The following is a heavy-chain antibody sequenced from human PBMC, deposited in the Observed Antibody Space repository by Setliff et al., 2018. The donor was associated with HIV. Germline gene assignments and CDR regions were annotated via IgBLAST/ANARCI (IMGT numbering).Heavy chain of an antibody. V-gene: IGHV4-31*02. D-gene: IGHD2-21*02. J-gene: IGHJ4*02. CDR3: ARGRVFCDGDSCYHFDY. Sequence: SETLSLTCTVPGDSITSGNFFWSWIHQSPGKGLEWIGYIYFSGSATHNPTLKSPVSISVDTSKNQFYLTITSVTAADTAVYYCARGRVFCDGDSCYHFDYWGRGILVTVSS. CDR2: IYFSGSA. CDR1: GDSITSGNFF.